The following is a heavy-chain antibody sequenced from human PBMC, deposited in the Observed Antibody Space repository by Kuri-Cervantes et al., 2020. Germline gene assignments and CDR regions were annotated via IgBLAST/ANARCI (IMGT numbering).Heavy chain of an antibody. CDR1: GYSFTSYW. J-gene: IGHJ5*02. CDR2: IYPGDSDT. Sequence: GGSLRLSCKGSGYSFTSYWIGWVRQMPGKGLEWMGIIYPGDSDTRYSPSFQGQVTISADKSITTAYLHWSSLKASDSAIYYCAMKTTNWGSWGQGTLVTVSS. CDR3: AMKTTNWGS. D-gene: IGHD7-27*01. V-gene: IGHV5-51*01.